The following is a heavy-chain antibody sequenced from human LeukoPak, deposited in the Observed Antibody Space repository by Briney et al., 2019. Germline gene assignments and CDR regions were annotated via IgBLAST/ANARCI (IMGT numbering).Heavy chain of an antibody. Sequence: GASVKVSCKVSGYTLTELSMHWVPQAPGKGLEWMGGFDPEDGETIYAQKFQGRVTMTEDTSTDTAYMELSSLRSEDTAVYYCATVRRVVAGTSFYFDYWGQGTLVTVSS. D-gene: IGHD6-19*01. CDR3: ATVRRVVAGTSFYFDY. CDR1: GYTLTELS. CDR2: FDPEDGET. V-gene: IGHV1-24*01. J-gene: IGHJ4*02.